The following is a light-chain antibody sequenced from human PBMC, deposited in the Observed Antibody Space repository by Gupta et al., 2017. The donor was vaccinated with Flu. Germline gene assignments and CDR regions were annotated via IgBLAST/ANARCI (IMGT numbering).Light chain of an antibody. CDR3: QQDRSSPWT. Sequence: PSTVSASVGDRVTITSRASQNIDSWLACHQKNPGIAPKSLIYKASRAENGVPSRFSGSASGTDFSLTISMRHPDDFATYYCQQDRSSPWTFGQGTKVEIK. CDR2: KAS. CDR1: QNIDSW. J-gene: IGKJ1*01. V-gene: IGKV1-5*03.